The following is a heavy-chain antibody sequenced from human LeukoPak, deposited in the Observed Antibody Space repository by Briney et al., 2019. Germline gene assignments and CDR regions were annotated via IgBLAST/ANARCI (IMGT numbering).Heavy chain of an antibody. J-gene: IGHJ4*02. CDR3: ARHSSWIQLLFDY. CDR2: IYYSGST. CDR1: GGSISSYY. Sequence: SETLSLTCTVSGGSISSYYWSWIRQPPGKGLEWIGYIYYSGSTNYNPSLKSRVTISVDTSKDQFSLKLSSVTAADTAVYYCARHSSWIQLLFDYWGQGTLVTVSS. V-gene: IGHV4-59*08. D-gene: IGHD5-18*01.